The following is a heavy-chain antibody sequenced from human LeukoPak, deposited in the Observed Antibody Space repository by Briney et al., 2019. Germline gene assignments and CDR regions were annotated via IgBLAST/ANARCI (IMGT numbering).Heavy chain of an antibody. CDR3: ARDSFGYYYYYMDV. J-gene: IGHJ6*03. CDR2: IYYSGST. CDR1: GGSISSYY. Sequence: TSETLSLTCTVSGGSISSYYWSWIRQPPGKGLGWIGYIYYSGSTNYNPSLKSRVTISVDTSKNQFSLKLSSVTAADTAVYYCARDSFGYYYYYMDVWGKGTTVTISS. V-gene: IGHV4-59*12. D-gene: IGHD3-16*01.